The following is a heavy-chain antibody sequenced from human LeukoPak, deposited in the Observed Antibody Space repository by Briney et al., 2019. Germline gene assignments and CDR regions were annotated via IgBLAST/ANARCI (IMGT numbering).Heavy chain of an antibody. D-gene: IGHD1-26*01. CDR3: ARDNTYYASYYYYMDV. J-gene: IGHJ6*03. CDR1: GGSISSYY. CDR2: IYYSGST. Sequence: SETLSLTCTVSGGSISSYYWSWIRQPPGKGLEWIGYIYYSGSTNYNPSLKSRVTISVDTSKNQFSLKLSSVTAADTAVYYCARDNTYYASYYYYMDVWGKGTTVTISS. V-gene: IGHV4-59*01.